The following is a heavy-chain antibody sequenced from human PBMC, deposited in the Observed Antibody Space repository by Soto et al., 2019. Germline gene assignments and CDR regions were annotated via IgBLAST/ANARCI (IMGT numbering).Heavy chain of an antibody. CDR2: VDPKSGNT. Sequence: QVQLVQSGAEVKKPGASVKVSCKASGYTFTSHDINWVRQATGQGLEWMGWVDPKSGNTAYAQKFQGRVTMTKNTSINTAYMELSSLRSEDTAVYYCARAIIDSDVFDFWGQGTMVTVSS. J-gene: IGHJ3*01. V-gene: IGHV1-8*01. CDR3: ARAIIDSDVFDF. CDR1: GYTFTSHD. D-gene: IGHD3-16*02.